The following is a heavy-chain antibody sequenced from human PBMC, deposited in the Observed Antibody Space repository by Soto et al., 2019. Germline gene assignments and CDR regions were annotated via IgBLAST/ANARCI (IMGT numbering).Heavy chain of an antibody. J-gene: IGHJ6*02. CDR2: ISSSSGRI. Sequence: GGSLRISCAASGFTFSAFALSWVRQAPGEGLEWVSGISSSSGRIYYADSVKGRFTISRDDAKNSLYLQMNSLRDEDTAVYYCARVLRYFVGVNYYYYYGMDVWGQGTTVTVSS. V-gene: IGHV3-48*02. CDR1: GFTFSAFA. D-gene: IGHD3-9*01. CDR3: ARVLRYFVGVNYYYYYGMDV.